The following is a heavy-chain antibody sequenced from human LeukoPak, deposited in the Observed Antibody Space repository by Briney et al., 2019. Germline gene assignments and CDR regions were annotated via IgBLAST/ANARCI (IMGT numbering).Heavy chain of an antibody. Sequence: SQTLSLTCTVPGASISSGGYYWNWIRQPPGKGLEWIGYIYYSRSTSYSPSLKSRLTISVDTSKNQFSLKLSSVTAADTAVYYCARDGYNSGYFDYWGQGTLVTVSS. CDR1: GASISSGGYY. CDR2: IYYSRST. J-gene: IGHJ4*02. D-gene: IGHD5-24*01. CDR3: ARDGYNSGYFDY. V-gene: IGHV4-30-4*01.